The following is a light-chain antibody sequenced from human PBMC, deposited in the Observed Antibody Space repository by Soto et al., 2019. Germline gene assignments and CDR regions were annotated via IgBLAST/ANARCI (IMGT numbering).Light chain of an antibody. CDR2: DNN. CDR3: GTWDTSLSGGL. CDR1: SSNIGNNF. V-gene: IGLV1-51*01. J-gene: IGLJ2*01. Sequence: QSVLTQPPSVSAAPGQTVTISCSGASSNIGNNFVSWYQQLPGTAPKLLIYDNNKRPSGIPDRFSASRSATSATRAITGLQTGDGAVYYCGTWDTSLSGGLFGGGTKVTVL.